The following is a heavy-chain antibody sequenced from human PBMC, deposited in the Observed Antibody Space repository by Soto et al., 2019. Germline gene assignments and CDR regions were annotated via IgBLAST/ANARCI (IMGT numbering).Heavy chain of an antibody. V-gene: IGHV1-2*02. CDR2: INPNNGGI. J-gene: IGHJ4*02. Sequence: QVHLVQSGAGVRKPGASVKVSWKASGYSFTGNSMHWVRQAPGQGLEWMGWINPNNGGIKYAQKFQGRVTMTRDTSISTAYMDLSRLRSDDTAVYYCVMQRGGVVYWGQGTLVTVSS. CDR3: VMQRGGVVY. CDR1: GYSFTGNS. D-gene: IGHD6-25*01.